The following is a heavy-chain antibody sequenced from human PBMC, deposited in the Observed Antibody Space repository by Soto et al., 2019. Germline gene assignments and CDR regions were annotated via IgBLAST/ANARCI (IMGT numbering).Heavy chain of an antibody. CDR3: ARELKDIVVVPASKYYYYYGIDV. J-gene: IGHJ6*02. D-gene: IGHD2-2*01. V-gene: IGHV3-33*01. Sequence: QVQLVESGGGVVQPGRSLRLSCAASGFTFSSYGMHWVRQAPGKGLEWVAVIWYDGSNKYYADSVKGRFTISRDNSKNTLYLQMNSLRAEDTAVYYCARELKDIVVVPASKYYYYYGIDVWGQGATVTVS. CDR1: GFTFSSYG. CDR2: IWYDGSNK.